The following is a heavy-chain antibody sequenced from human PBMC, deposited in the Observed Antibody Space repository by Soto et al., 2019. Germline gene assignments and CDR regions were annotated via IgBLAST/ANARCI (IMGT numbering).Heavy chain of an antibody. J-gene: IGHJ4*02. Sequence: GGSLRLSCAASGFTFSSYAMSWVRQAPGKGLEWVSAISGSGGSTYYADSVKGRFTISRDNSKNTLYLQMNSLRAEDTAVYYCAKVPAATIPLLNAATDYWGQGTLVTVSS. CDR2: ISGSGGST. D-gene: IGHD2-2*01. CDR3: AKVPAATIPLLNAATDY. V-gene: IGHV3-23*01. CDR1: GFTFSSYA.